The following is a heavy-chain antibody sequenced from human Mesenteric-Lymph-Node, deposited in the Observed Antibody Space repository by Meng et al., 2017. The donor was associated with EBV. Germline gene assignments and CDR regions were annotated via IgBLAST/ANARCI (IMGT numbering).Heavy chain of an antibody. CDR2: INHSGST. Sequence: QVQLQEWGAGLLKPSETLSLTCAAYGGSFSGYYWSWIRQPPGKGLEWIGEINHSGSTNYNPSLKSRVTISVDTSKNQFSLKLSSVTAADTAVYYCARYSASSGYYNDWGQGTLVTVSS. D-gene: IGHD3-22*01. CDR3: ARYSASSGYYND. J-gene: IGHJ4*02. CDR1: GGSFSGYY. V-gene: IGHV4-34*01.